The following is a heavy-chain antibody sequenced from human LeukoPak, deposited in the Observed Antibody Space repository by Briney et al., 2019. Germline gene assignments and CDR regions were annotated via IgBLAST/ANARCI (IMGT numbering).Heavy chain of an antibody. CDR1: GYSISSGYY. Sequence: SETLSLTCTVSGYSISSGYYWGWIRQPPGKGLEWIGSIYHSGSTYYNPSLKSRVTISVDTSKNQFSLKLSSVTAADTAVYYCAVGITFGGVIPGWLDYWGQGTLVTVSS. CDR3: AVGITFGGVIPGWLDY. CDR2: IYHSGST. D-gene: IGHD3-16*01. J-gene: IGHJ4*02. V-gene: IGHV4-38-2*02.